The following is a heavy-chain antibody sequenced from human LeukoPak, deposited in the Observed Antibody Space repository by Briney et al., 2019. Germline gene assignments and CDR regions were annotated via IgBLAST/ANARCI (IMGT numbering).Heavy chain of an antibody. D-gene: IGHD2-2*01. CDR2: IKTDGSEK. Sequence: GGSLRLSCEASGFTFSNSWMTWVRQTPGRGLEWVANIKTDGSEKYYVDSVRGRFTISRDNAKNSLYLQMNSLRAEDTAVYYCATYSSRNAREFQSWGQGTLVTVSS. J-gene: IGHJ1*01. CDR1: GFTFSNSW. CDR3: ATYSSRNAREFQS. V-gene: IGHV3-7*01.